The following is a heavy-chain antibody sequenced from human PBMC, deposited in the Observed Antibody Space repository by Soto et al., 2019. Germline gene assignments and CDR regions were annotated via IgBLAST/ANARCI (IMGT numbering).Heavy chain of an antibody. CDR1: GYTFTSYY. CDR2: INPSGGST. CDR3: ANLPRTPDWFDP. J-gene: IGHJ5*02. Sequence: ASVKVSCKASGYTFTSYYMHWVRQAPGQGLEWMGIINPSGGSTSYAQKFQGRVTMTRDTSTSTVYMELSSLRSEDTAVYYCANLPRTPDWFDPWGQGTLVTVYS. V-gene: IGHV1-46*01. D-gene: IGHD2-15*01.